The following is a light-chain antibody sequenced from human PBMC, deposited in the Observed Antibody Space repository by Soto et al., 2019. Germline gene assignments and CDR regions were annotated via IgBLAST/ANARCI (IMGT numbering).Light chain of an antibody. CDR2: DAA. J-gene: IGKJ2*01. Sequence: DIQMTQSPSSLSASVGDRVTITCQASQDIGNYLNWYQQKPGRAPDLLIYDAATLESGVPSRFRGSGSGTDFTFTISGLQPEDVATYYCQQYDDLPYTFGQGTKVEI. V-gene: IGKV1-33*01. CDR1: QDIGNY. CDR3: QQYDDLPYT.